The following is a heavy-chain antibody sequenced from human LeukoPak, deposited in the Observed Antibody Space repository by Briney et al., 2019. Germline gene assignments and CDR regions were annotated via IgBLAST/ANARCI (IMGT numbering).Heavy chain of an antibody. CDR2: IYTSGST. Sequence: ASETLSLTCTVSGGSISSYYWSWIRQPAGKGLEWIGRIYTSGSTNYNPSLKSRVTMSVDTSKNRFSLKLSSVTAADAAVYYCARVILGYCSSTSCYTGWFDPWGQGTLVTVSS. CDR1: GGSISSYY. CDR3: ARVILGYCSSTSCYTGWFDP. V-gene: IGHV4-4*07. D-gene: IGHD2-2*02. J-gene: IGHJ5*02.